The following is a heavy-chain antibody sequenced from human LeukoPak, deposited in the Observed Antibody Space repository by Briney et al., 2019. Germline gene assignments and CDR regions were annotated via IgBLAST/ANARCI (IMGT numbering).Heavy chain of an antibody. J-gene: IGHJ4*02. Sequence: ASVKVSCKASGYTFTSYGISWVRQAPGQGLEWMGWISAYNGNTNYAQKLQGRVTMTTDTSTSTAYMELRSLRSDDTAVYYCARDRGYDFWSGYLLPDYWGQGTLVTVSS. D-gene: IGHD3-3*01. CDR2: ISAYNGNT. CDR1: GYTFTSYG. V-gene: IGHV1-18*01. CDR3: ARDRGYDFWSGYLLPDY.